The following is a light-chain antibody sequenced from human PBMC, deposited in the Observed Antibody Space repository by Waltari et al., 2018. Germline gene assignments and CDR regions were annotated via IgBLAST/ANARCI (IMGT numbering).Light chain of an antibody. Sequence: VLTQSPATLSLSPGERATLSCRASKGISSYLAWYQHKPGQPPSLLIYDASNRATGIPARFSGSGSGTDFTLTISSLEPEDVAVYYCQQRYNWPATFGPGTKVAIK. CDR1: KGISSY. J-gene: IGKJ3*01. CDR2: DAS. V-gene: IGKV3-11*01. CDR3: QQRYNWPAT.